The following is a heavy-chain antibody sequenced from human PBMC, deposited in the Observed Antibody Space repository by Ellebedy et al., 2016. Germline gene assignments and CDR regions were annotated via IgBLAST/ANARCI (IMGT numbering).Heavy chain of an antibody. CDR2: ISYDGSNK. D-gene: IGHD3-3*01. J-gene: IGHJ3*02. CDR1: GFTFSSYA. Sequence: GGSLRLXXAASGFTFSSYAMHWVRQAPGKGLEWVAVISYDGSNKYYADSVKGRFTISRDNSKNTLYLQMNSLRAEDTAVYYCASSRITIFGVVHAFDIWGQGTMVTVSS. V-gene: IGHV3-30-3*01. CDR3: ASSRITIFGVVHAFDI.